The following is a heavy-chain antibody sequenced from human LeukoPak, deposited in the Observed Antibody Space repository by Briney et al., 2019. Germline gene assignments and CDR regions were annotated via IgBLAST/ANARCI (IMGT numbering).Heavy chain of an antibody. Sequence: PAGGSLRFCCAASGFTFSEYGMQWGRQAPGKGLEWVSGFSCNSGNICYADSVKGRSTISRDNAKNSLYLQMNSLRVEDTALYFCAKDIEAGYYYGVDVLGQGTKVIVSS. V-gene: IGHV3-9*01. D-gene: IGHD3-10*01. CDR2: FSCNSGNI. CDR1: GFTFSEYG. J-gene: IGHJ6*02. CDR3: AKDIEAGYYYGVDV.